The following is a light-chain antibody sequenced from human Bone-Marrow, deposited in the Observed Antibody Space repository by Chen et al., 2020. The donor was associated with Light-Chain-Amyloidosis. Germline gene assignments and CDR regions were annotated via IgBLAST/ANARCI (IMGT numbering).Light chain of an antibody. CDR1: SSNIGNNY. CDR2: DNN. Sequence: QPVLTQPPSVSAAPGQQGNISRSGSSSNIGNNYVSWYQQLPGTAPKLLIYDNNKRPSGIPDRFSGSKSGTSATLGITGLQTGDEADYYCGTWDSSLSAGVFGGGTKLTVL. J-gene: IGLJ3*02. V-gene: IGLV1-51*01. CDR3: GTWDSSLSAGV.